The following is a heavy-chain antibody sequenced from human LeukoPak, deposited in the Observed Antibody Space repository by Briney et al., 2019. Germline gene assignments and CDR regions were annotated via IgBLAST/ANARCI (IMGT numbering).Heavy chain of an antibody. D-gene: IGHD5-18*01. CDR2: ITYDGSTK. Sequence: QTGGSLRLSCAASGFTFAGYTMHWVRQAPGKGLEWPTLITYDGSTKYYADSVKGRFTISRDNSKNRLYLQMDSLRAEDAAVYYCASPMWDTAIHDYWGQGTLVTVSS. CDR3: ASPMWDTAIHDY. CDR1: GFTFAGYT. J-gene: IGHJ4*02. V-gene: IGHV3-30*04.